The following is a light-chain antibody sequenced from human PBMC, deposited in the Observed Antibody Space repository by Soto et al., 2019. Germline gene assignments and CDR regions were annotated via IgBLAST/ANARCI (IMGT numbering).Light chain of an antibody. V-gene: IGLV2-14*01. J-gene: IGLJ1*01. Sequence: QSVLTQPASVSGSPGQSITISCTGTTSDVGGSNYVSWFQHHPGKAPNLVIFGVSNRPSGVSNRISGSKSGNTASLTISGLQAEDEADYYCSSYATGSNSPYAFGTGTKVTVL. CDR2: GVS. CDR3: SSYATGSNSPYA. CDR1: TSDVGGSNY.